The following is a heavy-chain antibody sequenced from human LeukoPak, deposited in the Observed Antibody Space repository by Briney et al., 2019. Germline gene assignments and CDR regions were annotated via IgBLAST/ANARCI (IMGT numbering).Heavy chain of an antibody. J-gene: IGHJ5*02. V-gene: IGHV3-66*01. CDR2: IYSDGVT. Sequence: GGPLRLSCAASGFIVNSYAMSWVRQAPGKGLAWVSLIYSDGVTQYADSVKGRFTISRDNSKNTLNLQMNSLREEDAAVYFCARESAEGKTWVEFDPWGQGTLVTVSS. CDR1: GFIVNSYA. D-gene: IGHD4-23*01. CDR3: ARESAEGKTWVEFDP.